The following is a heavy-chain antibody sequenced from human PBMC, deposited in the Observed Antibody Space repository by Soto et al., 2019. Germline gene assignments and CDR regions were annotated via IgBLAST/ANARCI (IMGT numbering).Heavy chain of an antibody. Sequence: EVPVVESGGGLVQPGGSLRLSCAASGFSFSDHHMDWVRQAPGKGLEWVGRIRNKPNSDTTEYAASVKGRFTISRNDAEMSLNLLRTSLKAVYSAVTYSTPLGCGFNIWGQGTMVTVSS. D-gene: IGHD2-21*01. CDR2: IRNKPNSDTT. V-gene: IGHV3-72*01. J-gene: IGHJ3*02. CDR3: TPLGCGFNI. CDR1: GFSFSDHH.